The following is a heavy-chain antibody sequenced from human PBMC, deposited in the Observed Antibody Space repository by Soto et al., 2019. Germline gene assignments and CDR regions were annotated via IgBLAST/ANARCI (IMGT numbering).Heavy chain of an antibody. CDR2: IYSGGST. D-gene: IGHD4-17*01. CDR3: AAPLYGGNSGDWYFDL. Sequence: EVQLVESGGGLIQPGGSLRLSCAASGFIVSSNYMSWVRQAPGKGLEWVSVIYSGGSTYYADSVKGRFTISRDNSKNTLYLQMNSLRAEDTAVYYCAAPLYGGNSGDWYFDLWGRGTLVTVS. J-gene: IGHJ2*01. CDR1: GFIVSSNY. V-gene: IGHV3-53*01.